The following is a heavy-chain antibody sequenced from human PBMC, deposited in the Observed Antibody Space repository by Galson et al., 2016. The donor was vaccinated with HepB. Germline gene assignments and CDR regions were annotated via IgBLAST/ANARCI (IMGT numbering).Heavy chain of an antibody. CDR3: VRHAIDYYHMDA. V-gene: IGHV3-11*06. CDR1: GFTFSDYY. Sequence: SLRLSCAASGFTFSDYYMGWIRQAPGKGLEWVSYISGSSSHRMYADSVKGRFIISRDNAKDSLYVQMNSLRIEDTAVYYCVRHAIDYYHMDAWGKGTTVTVSS. D-gene: IGHD5-24*01. J-gene: IGHJ6*03. CDR2: ISGSSSHR.